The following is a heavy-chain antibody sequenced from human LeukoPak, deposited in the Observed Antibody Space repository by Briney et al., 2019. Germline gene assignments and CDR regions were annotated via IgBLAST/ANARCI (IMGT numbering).Heavy chain of an antibody. CDR3: AVGLRRRWFDP. V-gene: IGHV1-69*05. D-gene: IGHD5-12*01. J-gene: IGHJ5*02. Sequence: GASVKVSCKASGGTFSSYAISWVRQAPGQGLEWMGGIIPIFGTANYAQKFQGRVTINTDESTSTAYMELSSLRSEDTAVYYCAVGLRRRWFDPWGQGTLVTVSS. CDR1: GGTFSSYA. CDR2: IIPIFGTA.